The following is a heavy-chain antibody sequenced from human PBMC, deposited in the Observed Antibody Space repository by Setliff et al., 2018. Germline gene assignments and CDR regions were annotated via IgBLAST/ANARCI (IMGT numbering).Heavy chain of an antibody. Sequence: SETLFLTCTVSGGSSSSHYWSWIRQPPGKGLEWIGYIHYSGTTNYNPSLKSRVTLSLDTAKNQFSLELRAVTAADTALYYCARENGYCSGGACYFMFDYWGQGTLVTVSS. J-gene: IGHJ4*02. CDR3: ARENGYCSGGACYFMFDY. CDR2: IHYSGTT. D-gene: IGHD2-15*01. CDR1: GGSSSSHY. V-gene: IGHV4-59*11.